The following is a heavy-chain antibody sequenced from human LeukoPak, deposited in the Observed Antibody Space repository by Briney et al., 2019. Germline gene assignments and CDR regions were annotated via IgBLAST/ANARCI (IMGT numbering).Heavy chain of an antibody. J-gene: IGHJ6*03. V-gene: IGHV3-74*01. D-gene: IGHD3-9*01. CDR3: ARVEQIKLRYFDWPNFLGPFYYYYMDV. CDR2: INSDGSST. CDR1: AFTFSDTW. Sequence: LSGGSLRLSCVASAFTFSDTWMHWVRQAPGKGLVWVSRINSDGSSTSYADSVKGRFTISRDNAKNTLYLQMNSLRAEDTAVYYCARVEQIKLRYFDWPNFLGPFYYYYMDVWGKGTTVTISS.